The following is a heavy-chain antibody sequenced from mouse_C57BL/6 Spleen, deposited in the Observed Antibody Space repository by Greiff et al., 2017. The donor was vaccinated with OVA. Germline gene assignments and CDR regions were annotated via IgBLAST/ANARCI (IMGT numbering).Heavy chain of an antibody. CDR3: ARWELGRPLDY. V-gene: IGHV1-81*01. D-gene: IGHD4-1*01. CDR2: IYPRSGNT. Sequence: QVQLQQSGAELARPGASVKLSCKASGYTFTSYGLSWVKQRTGQGLEWIGEIYPRSGNTYYNEKFKGTATLTADKSSSTAYMELRSLTSEDSAGYFCARWELGRPLDYWGQGTTLTVSS. J-gene: IGHJ2*01. CDR1: GYTFTSYG.